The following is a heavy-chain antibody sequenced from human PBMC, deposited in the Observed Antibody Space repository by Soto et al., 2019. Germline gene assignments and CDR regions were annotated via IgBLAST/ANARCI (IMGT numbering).Heavy chain of an antibody. V-gene: IGHV5-10-1*01. CDR3: ERFLLGDPWYYCGRDV. D-gene: IGHD3-16*01. Sequence: GASLKMSCKGSGYSFTSYWISWVRQMPGKGLEWMGRIDPSDSYTNYIPSFQGHVTISADKSISTAYLQWSSLKASDTAMYYCERFLLGDPWYYCGRDVWGQGTTVSVSS. J-gene: IGHJ6*02. CDR2: IDPSDSYT. CDR1: GYSFTSYW.